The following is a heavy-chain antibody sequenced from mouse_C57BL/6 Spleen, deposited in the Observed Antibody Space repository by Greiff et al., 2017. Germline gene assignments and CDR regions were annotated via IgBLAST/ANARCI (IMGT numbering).Heavy chain of an antibody. CDR3: ARENYDYAMDY. V-gene: IGHV1-80*01. Sequence: QVQLKQSGAELVKPGASVKISCKASGYAFSSYWMNWVKQRPGKGLEWIGQIYPGDGDTNYNGKFKGKATLTADKSSSTAYMQLSSLTSEDSAVYFCARENYDYAMDYWGQGTSVTVSS. CDR2: IYPGDGDT. CDR1: GYAFSSYW. J-gene: IGHJ4*01. D-gene: IGHD1-1*01.